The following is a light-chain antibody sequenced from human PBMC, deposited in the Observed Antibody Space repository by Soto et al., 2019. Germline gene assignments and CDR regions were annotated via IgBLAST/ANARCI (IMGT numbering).Light chain of an antibody. V-gene: IGLV1-40*01. Sequence: QSVLTHPPSVSGAPGQRVTISCTGSSSNIGAGYDVHWYQQLPGTAPKLLIYNNNNRPSGVPDRFSGSKSGTSASLAITGLQAEDEADYYCQSYDSSRSGPVVFGGGTKVTVL. CDR1: SSNIGAGYD. J-gene: IGLJ2*01. CDR2: NNN. CDR3: QSYDSSRSGPVV.